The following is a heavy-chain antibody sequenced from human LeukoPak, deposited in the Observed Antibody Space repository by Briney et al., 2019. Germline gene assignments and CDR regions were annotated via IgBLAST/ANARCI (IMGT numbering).Heavy chain of an antibody. CDR2: ISAYNGNT. CDR3: ARVDDTDGSGSPIDY. Sequence: GASVKASCKASGYAFTGYYMHWVRQAPGQGLEWMGWISAYNGNTNYAQKLQGRVTMTTDTSTSTAYMELRSLRSDDTAVYYCARVDDTDGSGSPIDYWGQGTLVTVSS. J-gene: IGHJ4*02. D-gene: IGHD3-10*01. CDR1: GYAFTGYY. V-gene: IGHV1-18*04.